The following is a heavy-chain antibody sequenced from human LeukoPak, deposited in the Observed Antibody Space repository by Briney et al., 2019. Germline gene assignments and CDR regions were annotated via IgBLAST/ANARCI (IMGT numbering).Heavy chain of an antibody. CDR1: GYTFTSYG. D-gene: IGHD1-14*01. CDR3: ARDQPGYYYGMDV. V-gene: IGHV1-18*01. J-gene: IGHJ6*02. Sequence: ASVKVSCKASGYTFTSYGISWVRQAPGHGLEGMGWISAYNGNTNYAQKLQGRVTMTTDTSTSTAYMELRSLRSDDTAVYYCARDQPGYYYGMDVWGQGTTVTVSS. CDR2: ISAYNGNT.